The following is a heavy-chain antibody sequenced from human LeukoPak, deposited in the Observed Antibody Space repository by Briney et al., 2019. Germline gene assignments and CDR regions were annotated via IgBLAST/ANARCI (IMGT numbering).Heavy chain of an antibody. D-gene: IGHD2/OR15-2a*01. CDR3: ARDIVLDYDSQNAFDI. J-gene: IGHJ3*02. CDR2: IYHSGST. Sequence: PSETLSLTCTVSGYSISSGYYWGWIRQPPGKGLEWIGSIYHSGSTYYNPSLKSRVTISVDTSKNQFSLKLSSVTAADTAVYYCARDIVLDYDSQNAFDIWGQGTMVTVSS. V-gene: IGHV4-38-2*02. CDR1: GYSISSGYY.